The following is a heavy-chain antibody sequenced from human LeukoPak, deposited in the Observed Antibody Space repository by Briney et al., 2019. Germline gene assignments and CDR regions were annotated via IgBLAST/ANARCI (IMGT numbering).Heavy chain of an antibody. J-gene: IGHJ5*02. CDR1: GFTFSDYY. V-gene: IGHV3-11*03. CDR2: VNGSSSDT. Sequence: GGSLRLSCAASGFTFSDYYMTWIRQAPGRGLEWISYVNGSSSDTNYADSVRGRFTISRDNAKNSLYLLMNSLRVEDTAVYYCARRGTTYCTVDSCHPNWFDPWGQGTLVTVSS. CDR3: ARRGTTYCTVDSCHPNWFDP. D-gene: IGHD2-15*01.